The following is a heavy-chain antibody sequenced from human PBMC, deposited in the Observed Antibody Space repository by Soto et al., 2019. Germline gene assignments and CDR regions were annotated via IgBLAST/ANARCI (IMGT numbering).Heavy chain of an antibody. V-gene: IGHV3-74*01. CDR2: INSDGSST. Sequence: EVQLVESGGGLVQPGGSLRLSCAASVFTFSSYWMHWVRQAPGKGLVWVSRINSDGSSTSYADSVKGRFTISRDNAKNTLYLQMNSLRAEDTAVYYCARDIVATVYYYYYGMDVWGQGTTVTVSS. CDR3: ARDIVATVYYYYYGMDV. J-gene: IGHJ6*02. D-gene: IGHD5-12*01. CDR1: VFTFSSYW.